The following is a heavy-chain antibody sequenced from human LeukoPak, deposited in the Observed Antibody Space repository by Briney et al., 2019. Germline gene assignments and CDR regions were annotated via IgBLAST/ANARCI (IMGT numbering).Heavy chain of an antibody. CDR3: ATGGYYVPSGYYYYMDV. J-gene: IGHJ6*03. CDR1: GYTLTELS. CDR2: FDPEDGET. D-gene: IGHD3-3*01. Sequence: ASVKVSCKVSGYTLTELSMHWVRQAPGKGLEWMGGFDPEDGETIYAQKFQGRVTMTEDTSTDTAYMELSSLRSEDTAVYYCATGGYYVPSGYYYYMDVWGKGTTVTVSS. V-gene: IGHV1-24*01.